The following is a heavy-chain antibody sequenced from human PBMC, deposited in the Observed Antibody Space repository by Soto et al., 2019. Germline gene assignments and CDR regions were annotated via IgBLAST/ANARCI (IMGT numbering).Heavy chain of an antibody. CDR3: AKKVNSGSGSQYFDY. D-gene: IGHD3-10*01. CDR1: GFTFSSYS. J-gene: IGHJ4*02. CDR2: FRAGGDDGTT. V-gene: IGHV3-23*01. Sequence: GGSLRLSCVASGFTFSSYSMSWVRQAPGKGLEWVSGFRAGGDDGTTYYADSVKGRFTISRDNSKNTLFLQMNSLRAEHTAIYYCAKKVNSGSGSQYFDYFGQGTLVPVSS.